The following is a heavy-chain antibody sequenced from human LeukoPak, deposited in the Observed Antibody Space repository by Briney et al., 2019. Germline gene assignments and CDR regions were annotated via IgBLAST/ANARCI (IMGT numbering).Heavy chain of an antibody. Sequence: ESGPALVKPTQTLTLTCTFSGFSLSTSGMCVSWIRQPPGKALEWLALIDWDDDKYYSTSLKTRLTISKDTSKNQVVLTMTNMDPVDTATYYCARITTHTSSYGMDVWGQGTTVTVSS. D-gene: IGHD2-2*01. V-gene: IGHV2-70*01. CDR1: GFSLSTSGMC. J-gene: IGHJ6*02. CDR2: IDWDDDK. CDR3: ARITTHTSSYGMDV.